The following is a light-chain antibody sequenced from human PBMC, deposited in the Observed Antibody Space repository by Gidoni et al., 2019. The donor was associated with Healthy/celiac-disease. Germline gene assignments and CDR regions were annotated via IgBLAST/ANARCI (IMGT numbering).Light chain of an antibody. Sequence: SYELTQPTSGSVSPGQTASITCSGDKLGDKYACWYQQKPGQSTVLVIYQDSKRPAGIPERFSGSNSGNTATLTISGTQAMDEADYYCQAWDSSTAVFGGGTKLTIL. CDR2: QDS. J-gene: IGLJ2*01. CDR3: QAWDSSTAV. V-gene: IGLV3-1*01. CDR1: KLGDKY.